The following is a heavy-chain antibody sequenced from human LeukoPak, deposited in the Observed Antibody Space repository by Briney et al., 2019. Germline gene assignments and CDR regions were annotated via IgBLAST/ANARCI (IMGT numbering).Heavy chain of an antibody. Sequence: RASLRLSCVASGFTFSNYWMTWVRRAPGKGLEWVANIRQDGTEKYYVDSVKGRFSIYRDNAKNSLSLHMNDLRAEDTAVYYCARLSGDLYLVDYWGQGSLVTVSS. CDR1: GFTFSNYW. CDR2: IRQDGTEK. CDR3: ARLSGDLYLVDY. D-gene: IGHD4-17*01. V-gene: IGHV3-7*05. J-gene: IGHJ4*02.